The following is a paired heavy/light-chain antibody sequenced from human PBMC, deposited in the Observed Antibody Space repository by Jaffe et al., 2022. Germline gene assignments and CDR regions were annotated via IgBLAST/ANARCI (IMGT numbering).Heavy chain of an antibody. CDR3: AKGRRGHVLRYFDLPKYYFDY. CDR1: GFTFSSYG. Sequence: QVQLVESGGGVVQPGRSLRLSCAASGFTFSSYGMHWVRQAPGKGLEWVAVISYDGSNKYYADSVKGRFTISRDNSKNTLYLQMNSLRAEDTAVYYCAKGRRGHVLRYFDLPKYYFDYWGQGTLVTVSS. J-gene: IGHJ4*02. CDR2: ISYDGSNK. V-gene: IGHV3-30*18. D-gene: IGHD3-9*01.
Light chain of an antibody. CDR2: KAS. J-gene: IGKJ4*01. CDR3: QQYNSSPLT. CDR1: QSISSW. V-gene: IGKV1-5*03. Sequence: DIQMTQSPSTLSASVGDRVTITCRASQSISSWLAWYQQKPGKAPKLLIYKASSLESGVPSRFSGSGSGTEFTLTISSLQPDDFATYYCQQYNSSPLTFGGGTKVEIK.